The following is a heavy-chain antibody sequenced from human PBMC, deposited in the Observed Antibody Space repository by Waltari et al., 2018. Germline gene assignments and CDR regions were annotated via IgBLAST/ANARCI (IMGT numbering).Heavy chain of an antibody. V-gene: IGHV1-2*06. CDR2: INPNSGGT. J-gene: IGHJ4*02. CDR1: GYTFTGHY. Sequence: QVQLVQSGAEVKKPGASVKVSCKASGYTFTGHYMHWVRQAPGQGLEWMGRINPNSGGTNYAQKFQGRVTMTRDTSISTACMGLGRLRSGDTAVYYCARWDNDYWGQGTLVTVSS. D-gene: IGHD1-20*01. CDR3: ARWDNDY.